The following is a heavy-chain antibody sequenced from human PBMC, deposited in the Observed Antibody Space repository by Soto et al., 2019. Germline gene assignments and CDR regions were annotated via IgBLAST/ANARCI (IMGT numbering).Heavy chain of an antibody. CDR3: AKAQGGSYFDY. J-gene: IGHJ4*02. CDR1: GVPCRNNA. D-gene: IGHD1-1*01. Sequence: GGSLSLSCTAAGVPCRNNAMSLVRQAPGKGLEWVSGISSSGGSTYYADSVKGRFTISRDNSKNMLYLQMNNLRAEDTAVYYCAKAQGGSYFDYWGQGTLVTVSS. V-gene: IGHV3-23*01. CDR2: ISSSGGST.